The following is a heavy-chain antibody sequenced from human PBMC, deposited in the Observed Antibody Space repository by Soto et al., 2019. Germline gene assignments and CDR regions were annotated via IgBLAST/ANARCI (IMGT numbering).Heavy chain of an antibody. CDR1: GGSINSYW. CDR2: VYSSGTT. CDR3: AAENRGIQLWRYFDY. D-gene: IGHD5-18*01. V-gene: IGHV4-4*07. J-gene: IGHJ4*02. Sequence: PSETLSLTCSVSGGSINSYWWSWIRQPAGKGLEWIGRVYSSGTTDYNPSLNSRATLSVDRSKNQFSLKLSSVTAADTAVYYCAAENRGIQLWRYFDYWGQGTLVTVSS.